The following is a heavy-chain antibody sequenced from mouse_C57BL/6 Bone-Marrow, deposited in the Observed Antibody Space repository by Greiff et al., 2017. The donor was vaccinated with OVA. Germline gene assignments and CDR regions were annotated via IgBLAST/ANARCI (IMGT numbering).Heavy chain of an antibody. J-gene: IGHJ2*01. CDR1: GFTFSDYG. CDR2: ISSGSSTI. CDR3: ARLGGDY. V-gene: IGHV5-17*01. Sequence: EVQGVESGGGLVKPGGSLKLSCAASGFTFSDYGMHWVRQAPEKGLEWVAYISSGSSTIYYADTEKGRFTISRDNAKNTLFLQMTSLRSEDTAMYYCARLGGDYWGQGTTLTVSS. D-gene: IGHD4-1*01.